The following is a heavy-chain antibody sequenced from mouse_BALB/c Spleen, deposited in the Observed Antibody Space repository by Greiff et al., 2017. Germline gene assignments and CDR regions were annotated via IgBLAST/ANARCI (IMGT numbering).Heavy chain of an antibody. Sequence: EVQGVESGGGLVQPGGSLKLSCAASGFTFSSYGMSWVRQTPDKRLELVATINSNGGSTYYPDSVKGRFTISRDNAKNTLYLQMSSLKSEDTAMYYCAREDPTTMNTSKGLCALDYWGQGTSVTVSS. CDR2: INSNGGST. CDR3: AREDPTTMNTSKGLCALDY. V-gene: IGHV5-6-3*01. CDR1: GFTFSSYG. D-gene: IGHD2-4*01. J-gene: IGHJ4*01.